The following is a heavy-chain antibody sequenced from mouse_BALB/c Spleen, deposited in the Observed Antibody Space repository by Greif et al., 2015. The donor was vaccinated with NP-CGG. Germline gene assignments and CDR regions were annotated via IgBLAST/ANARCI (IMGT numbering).Heavy chain of an antibody. CDR2: ILPGSGST. CDR3: AIYYGYGYYAMDY. J-gene: IGHJ4*01. Sequence: VQLQQSGAELMKPGASVKISCKATGYTFSSYWIEWVKQRPGHGLEWIGEILPGSGSTNYNEKFKGKATFTADTSSNTAYMQLSSLTSEDSAVYYCAIYYGYGYYAMDYWGQGTSVTVSS. V-gene: IGHV1-9*01. D-gene: IGHD1-2*01. CDR1: GYTFSSYW.